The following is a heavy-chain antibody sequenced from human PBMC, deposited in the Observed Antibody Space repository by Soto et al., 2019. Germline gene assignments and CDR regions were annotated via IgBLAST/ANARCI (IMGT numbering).Heavy chain of an antibody. Sequence: EVQLLESGGGLVQPGGSLRLSCAASGFTFSSYAMSWVRQAPGKVLEWVSAISGSGGITYYADSVKGRFTISRDNSKNTLYLQMNSLRAEDTAVYYCANERLRAAAHVDPFDYWGQGTLVTVSS. CDR1: GFTFSSYA. V-gene: IGHV3-23*01. CDR2: ISGSGGIT. D-gene: IGHD6-13*01. CDR3: ANERLRAAAHVDPFDY. J-gene: IGHJ4*02.